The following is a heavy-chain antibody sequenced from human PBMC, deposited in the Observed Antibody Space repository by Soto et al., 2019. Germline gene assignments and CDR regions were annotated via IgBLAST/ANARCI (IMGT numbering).Heavy chain of an antibody. V-gene: IGHV3-9*01. J-gene: IGHJ4*02. CDR2: INSNGDSI. Sequence: EVHLVESGGGLVQPGRSLRLSCAASGFTIDDYAMHWVRQAPGKGLEWVPGINSNGDSIGYADSVKGRFTISRDNAKNSLYLQMNSLRAEDTALYYCAKDRGSANYYGSGDWGQGTLVTVSS. CDR3: AKDRGSANYYGSGD. D-gene: IGHD3-10*01. CDR1: GFTIDDYA.